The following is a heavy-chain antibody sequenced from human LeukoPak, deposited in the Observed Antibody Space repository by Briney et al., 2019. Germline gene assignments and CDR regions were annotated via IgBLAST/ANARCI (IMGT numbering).Heavy chain of an antibody. CDR3: AKAYGTNGYFQLPIDF. D-gene: IGHD2-8*01. CDR1: GFTFTTNA. CDR2: ITGDGITT. V-gene: IGHV3-23*01. J-gene: IGHJ4*02. Sequence: PGGSLRLSCAASGFTFTTNAMTWVRQAPGKGVECVSAITGDGITTYYADSVKGRFTISRDNSRYILYLQLTNLRAEDTAIYYCAKAYGTNGYFQLPIDFWGQGTLVTVSS.